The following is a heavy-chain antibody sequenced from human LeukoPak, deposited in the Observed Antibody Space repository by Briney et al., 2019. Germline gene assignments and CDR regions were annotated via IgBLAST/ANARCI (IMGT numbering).Heavy chain of an antibody. Sequence: GGSLRLSCAASGFTFSNAWMSWVRQAPGKGLEWVGRIKSKTGGGTTEYAAPVKGRFTISRDDSKNTLYLQMNRLKTEDTGVYYCTTRTAYYDFWSGYYFDYWGQGTLVTVSS. CDR2: IKSKTGGGTT. D-gene: IGHD3-3*01. CDR3: TTRTAYYDFWSGYYFDY. V-gene: IGHV3-15*01. CDR1: GFTFSNAW. J-gene: IGHJ4*02.